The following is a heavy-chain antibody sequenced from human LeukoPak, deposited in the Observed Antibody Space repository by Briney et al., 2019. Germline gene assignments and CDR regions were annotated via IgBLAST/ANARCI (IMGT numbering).Heavy chain of an antibody. V-gene: IGHV3-15*01. CDR3: TTDYGDYVFRSDC. CDR2: IKSKTAGGTT. Sequence: GGSLRLSCAASGFTFSSYSMNWVRQAPGKGLEWVGRIKSKTAGGTTDYAAPVKGRFIISRDDSKNTRYLQMNSLKTEDTAVYYCTTDYGDYVFRSDCWGQGTLVTVSS. CDR1: GFTFSSYS. J-gene: IGHJ4*02. D-gene: IGHD4-17*01.